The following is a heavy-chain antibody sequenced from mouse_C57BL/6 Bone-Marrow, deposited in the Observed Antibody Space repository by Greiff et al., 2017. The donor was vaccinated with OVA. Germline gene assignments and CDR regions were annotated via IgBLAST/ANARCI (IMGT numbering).Heavy chain of an antibody. CDR2: IDPSDSYT. V-gene: IGHV1-69*01. D-gene: IGHD1-1*01. CDR1: GYTFTSYW. J-gene: IGHJ2*01. CDR3: AREGIYYYGSTFY. Sequence: VQLQQPGAELVMPGASVKLSCKASGYTFTSYWMHWVKQRPGQGLEWIGEIDPSDSYTNYNQKFKGKSTLTVDKSSSTAYMQLSSLTSEDSAVYYCAREGIYYYGSTFYWGQGTTLTVSS.